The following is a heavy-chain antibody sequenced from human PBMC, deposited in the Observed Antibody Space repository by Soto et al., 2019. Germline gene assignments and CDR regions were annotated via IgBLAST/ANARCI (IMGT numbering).Heavy chain of an antibody. CDR1: GFIFTNYA. V-gene: IGHV3-23*01. CDR3: VREGRGSFDF. Sequence: QPGGSLRLSCAASGFIFTNYAMNWVRQAPGKGLEWVSVIGGRGNSAYYADSVQGRFTISRDNSKNTLSLQMSSPTADDTAIYYCVREGRGSFDFWGRGTMVTVSS. D-gene: IGHD5-12*01. CDR2: IGGRGNSA. J-gene: IGHJ3*01.